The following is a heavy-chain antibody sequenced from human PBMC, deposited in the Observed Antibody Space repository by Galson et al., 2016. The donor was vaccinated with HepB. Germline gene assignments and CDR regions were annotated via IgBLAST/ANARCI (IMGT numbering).Heavy chain of an antibody. Sequence: SGAEVKKPGESLKISCQVSGYSFTSHWIGWVRQRPGEGLEWMGIIYPDDSDTRYSPSFQGQVTISADKTISTAYLQWSSLKASDTAMYYCARQRSGLPSKYLDYWGQGTLVTVSS. CDR3: ARQRSGLPSKYLDY. CDR2: IYPDDSDT. D-gene: IGHD3-3*01. CDR1: GYSFTSHW. V-gene: IGHV5-51*01. J-gene: IGHJ4*02.